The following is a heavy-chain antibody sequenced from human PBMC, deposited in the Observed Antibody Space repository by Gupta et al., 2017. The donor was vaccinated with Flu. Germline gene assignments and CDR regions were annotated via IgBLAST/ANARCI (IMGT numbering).Heavy chain of an antibody. Sequence: QVQLQESGPGLVKPSQTLSLTCSVSGGSISSGSYHWTWIRQPAGKGLEWIGRIYTSGSTNYNPSLKSRVTISVDTSKNQFSLKLSSVTAADTAVYYCARSRPKGIAAAGHFDYWGQGTLVTVSS. CDR2: IYTSGST. V-gene: IGHV4-61*02. J-gene: IGHJ4*02. CDR1: GGSISSGSYH. D-gene: IGHD6-13*01. CDR3: ARSRPKGIAAAGHFDY.